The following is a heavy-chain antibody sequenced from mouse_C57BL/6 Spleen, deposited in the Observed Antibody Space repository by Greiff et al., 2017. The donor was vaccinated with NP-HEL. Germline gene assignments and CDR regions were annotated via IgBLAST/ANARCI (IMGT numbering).Heavy chain of an antibody. CDR3: ARFPYYDGSSSYAMDY. D-gene: IGHD1-1*01. V-gene: IGHV1-78*01. J-gene: IGHJ4*01. CDR1: GYTFTDHT. CDR2: IYPRDGST. Sequence: VQLQQSDAELVKPGASVKISCKVSGYTFTDHTIHWMKQRPEQGLEWIGYIYPRDGSTKYNEKFKGKATLTADKSSSTAYMQLNSLTSEDSAVYFCARFPYYDGSSSYAMDYWGQGTSVTVSS.